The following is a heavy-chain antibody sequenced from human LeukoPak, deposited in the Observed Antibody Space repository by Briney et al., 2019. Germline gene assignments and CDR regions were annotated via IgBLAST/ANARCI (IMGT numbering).Heavy chain of an antibody. CDR1: GGTFSSYT. CDR3: ARDEPADPWFDP. CDR2: IIPILGIA. Sequence: GSSVKVSCKASGGTFSSYTTSWVRQAPGQGLEWMGRIIPILGIANYAQKFQGRVTITADKSTSTAYMELSSLRSEDTAVYYCARDEPADPWFDPRGQETLVTVSS. D-gene: IGHD1-14*01. V-gene: IGHV1-69*04. J-gene: IGHJ5*02.